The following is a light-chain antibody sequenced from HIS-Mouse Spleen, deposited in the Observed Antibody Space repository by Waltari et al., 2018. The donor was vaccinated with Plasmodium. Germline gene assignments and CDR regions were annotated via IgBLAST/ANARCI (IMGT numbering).Light chain of an antibody. CDR1: SSDVGGYNY. CDR2: DVS. J-gene: IGLJ3*02. V-gene: IGLV2-11*01. CDR3: CSYAGSYTGV. Sequence: QSALTQPRSVSGSPGQSVTISCTGTSSDVGGYNYVSWYQQHPGKAPKLMIYDVSKRPSGVPDRFSGSKSCNTASLTISGLQAEEEADYYCCSYAGSYTGVFGGGTKLTVL.